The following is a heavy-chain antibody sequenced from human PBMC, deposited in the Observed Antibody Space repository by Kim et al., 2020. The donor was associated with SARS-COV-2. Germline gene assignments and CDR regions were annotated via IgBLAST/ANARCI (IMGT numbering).Heavy chain of an antibody. D-gene: IGHD3-10*01. J-gene: IGHJ4*02. CDR3: AKEKIGASMVRGVSKVLDY. Sequence: GRFTISRDNSKNTLYLQMNSLRAEDPAVYYCAKEKIGASMVRGVSKVLDYWGQGTLVTVSS. V-gene: IGHV3-30*02.